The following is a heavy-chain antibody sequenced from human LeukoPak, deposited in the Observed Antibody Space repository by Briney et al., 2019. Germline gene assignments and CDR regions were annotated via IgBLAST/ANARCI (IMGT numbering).Heavy chain of an antibody. J-gene: IGHJ4*02. CDR2: ISGSGGST. V-gene: IGHV3-23*01. CDR3: ARSKSSWYQFDY. D-gene: IGHD6-13*01. CDR1: GFTFSSYA. Sequence: PGGSLRLSCAASGFTFSSYAMSWVRQAPGKGLEWVSAISGSGGSTYYADSVKGRFTISRDNSKNTLYLQMNSLRAEDTAVYYCARSKSSWYQFDYWGQGTLVTVSS.